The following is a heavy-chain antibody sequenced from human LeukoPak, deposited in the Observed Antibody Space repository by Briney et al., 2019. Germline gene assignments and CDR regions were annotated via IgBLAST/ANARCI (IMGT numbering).Heavy chain of an antibody. CDR3: ARPPGFSTSFWD. CDR1: GDSMKKSH. Sequence: SETLSLTCSVSGDSMKKSHWTWIPQPPGKGLEWIGSIYYSGSTYFNASLKSRVTISVDTSKNQFSLKLSSVTAADTAVYYCARPPGFSTSFWDWGQGTLVTVSS. CDR2: IYYSGST. V-gene: IGHV4-39*01. D-gene: IGHD2-2*01. J-gene: IGHJ4*02.